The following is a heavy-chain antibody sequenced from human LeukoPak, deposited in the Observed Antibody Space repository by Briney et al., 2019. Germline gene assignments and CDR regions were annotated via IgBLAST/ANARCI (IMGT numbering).Heavy chain of an antibody. CDR1: GGSFSGYY. CDR2: IKHSGTP. D-gene: IGHD3-10*01. Sequence: PSETMSLTCAVYGGSFSGYYWSWIRPPPGKGREWIGEIKHSGTPNYHPSLKSRVTISVDTSKNQFSRKLSSVTAAYTAVYCCARGTALRFGELRWFDPWGQGTLVTVSS. J-gene: IGHJ5*02. V-gene: IGHV4-34*01. CDR3: ARGTALRFGELRWFDP.